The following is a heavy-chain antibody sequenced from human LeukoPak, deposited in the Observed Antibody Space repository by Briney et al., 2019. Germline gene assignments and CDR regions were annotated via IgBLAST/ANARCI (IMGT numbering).Heavy chain of an antibody. Sequence: GGSLRLSCAASGFTFSSYAMSWVRQAPGRGLEWVSAISGSGGSTYYADSVKGRFTISRDNSKNTLYLQMNSLRAEDTAVYCCAKDARYYYDSSGYYYGYWGQGTLVTVSS. V-gene: IGHV3-23*01. D-gene: IGHD3-22*01. CDR3: AKDARYYYDSSGYYYGY. J-gene: IGHJ4*02. CDR2: ISGSGGST. CDR1: GFTFSSYA.